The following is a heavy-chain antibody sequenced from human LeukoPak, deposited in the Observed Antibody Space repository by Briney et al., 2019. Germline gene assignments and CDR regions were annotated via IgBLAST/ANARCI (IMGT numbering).Heavy chain of an antibody. CDR1: GFTFSSYG. V-gene: IGHV3-30*02. CDR2: IRYDGSNK. D-gene: IGHD3-10*01. Sequence: GGSLRLSCAAPGFTFSSYGMHWVRQAPGKGLEWVAFIRYDGSNKYYADSVKGRFTISRDNSKNTLYLQMNSLRPEDTAVYYCAKDSKRWKTYYFEAGSYYFDYWGQGTRVTVSS. CDR3: AKDSKRWKTYYFEAGSYYFDY. J-gene: IGHJ4*02.